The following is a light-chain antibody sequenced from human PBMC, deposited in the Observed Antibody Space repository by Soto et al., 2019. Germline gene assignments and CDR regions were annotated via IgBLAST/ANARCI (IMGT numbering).Light chain of an antibody. Sequence: EIVLTQSPATLSLSPGARATLSCRASQSVSSYLAWYQQKPGQAPRLLIYDASNRATGIQARFSGSGSGTDFTLTISSLEPEDFAVYYCQHRSNWPMYTFGQGTKLEIK. V-gene: IGKV3-11*01. J-gene: IGKJ2*01. CDR3: QHRSNWPMYT. CDR2: DAS. CDR1: QSVSSY.